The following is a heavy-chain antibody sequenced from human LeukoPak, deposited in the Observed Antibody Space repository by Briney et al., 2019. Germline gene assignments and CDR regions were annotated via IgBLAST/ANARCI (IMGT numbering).Heavy chain of an antibody. J-gene: IGHJ4*02. D-gene: IGHD3-22*01. CDR2: ISGSGGST. Sequence: PGGSLRLSCAPSGFPFSSYAMSWVRQAPGKGLEWVSAISGSGGSTYYADSVKGRFTISRDNSKNTLYLQMNSLRAEDTAVYYCAKDSTYYYDSSGYYLYWGQGTLVTVYS. CDR1: GFPFSSYA. V-gene: IGHV3-23*01. CDR3: AKDSTYYYDSSGYYLY.